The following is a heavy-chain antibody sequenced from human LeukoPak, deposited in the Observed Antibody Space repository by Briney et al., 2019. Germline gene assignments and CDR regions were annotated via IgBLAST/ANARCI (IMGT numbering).Heavy chain of an antibody. D-gene: IGHD1-1*01. V-gene: IGHV3-21*01. CDR1: GFTYSSYT. CDR2: ISGSNSYI. CDR3: ARALTTLTYEGY. J-gene: IGHJ4*02. Sequence: PGGSLRLSCAASGFTYSSYTMHWIRQAPGKGLEWVSSISGSNSYIFYADSVKGRFTVSRDNAKDSLYLQMNSLRAEDTAVYYCARALTTLTYEGYWGQGTLVTVSS.